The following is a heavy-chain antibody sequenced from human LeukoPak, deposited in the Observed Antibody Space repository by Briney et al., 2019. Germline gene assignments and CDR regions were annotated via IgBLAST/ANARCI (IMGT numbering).Heavy chain of an antibody. CDR1: GGSISSYY. D-gene: IGHD3-22*01. Sequence: SETLSLTCTVSGGSISSYYWSWIRQPPGKGLEWIGYIYYSGSTNYNPSLKSRVTISVDTSKKQFSLKPTSVTAADTAVYYCARNYDGSGYYLYWGHGSLVTVSS. CDR2: IYYSGST. V-gene: IGHV4-59*08. J-gene: IGHJ4*01. CDR3: ARNYDGSGYYLY.